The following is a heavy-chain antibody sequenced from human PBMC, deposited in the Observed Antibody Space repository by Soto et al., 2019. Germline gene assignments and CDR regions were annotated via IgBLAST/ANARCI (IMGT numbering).Heavy chain of an antibody. CDR3: TRRLGYYYYGMDV. CDR1: GFTFNDYA. D-gene: IGHD6-25*01. CDR2: IRSKPYGGTT. V-gene: IGHV3-49*04. J-gene: IGHJ6*02. Sequence: GSLRLSCRASGFTFNDYAMSWVRQAPGKGLGWVGFIRSKPYGGTTEYAASVKGRFTISRDDSKSIAYLQMNSLKTEDTALYYCTRRLGYYYYGMDVWGQGTTVTVS.